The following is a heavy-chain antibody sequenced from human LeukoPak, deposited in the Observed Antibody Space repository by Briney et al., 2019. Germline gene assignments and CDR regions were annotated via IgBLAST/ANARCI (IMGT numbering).Heavy chain of an antibody. CDR2: IYRGGST. Sequence: GGCLRLSCAASGFTVSSNYISRVRQAPGKGLGWVSFIYRGGSTYYADSVKGRFTISRDNSKSTLYLQMNSLRAEDTAVYYCARGPTYGNAFDIWGQGTMVTVSS. CDR1: GFTVSSNY. D-gene: IGHD3-10*01. CDR3: ARGPTYGNAFDI. V-gene: IGHV3-53*01. J-gene: IGHJ3*02.